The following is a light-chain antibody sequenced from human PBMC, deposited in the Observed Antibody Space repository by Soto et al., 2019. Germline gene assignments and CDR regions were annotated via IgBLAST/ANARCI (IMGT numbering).Light chain of an antibody. Sequence: QSVLTQPPSASGTPGQRVTISCSGSSSNIGRNSVNWYQQVSGTAPKLLIYSNNQRPSGVPDRFSGSKSGTSASLAISGLQSEDEADYYCAAWDDSVTGVFGGGTKVTVL. CDR1: SSNIGRNS. CDR3: AAWDDSVTGV. V-gene: IGLV1-44*01. J-gene: IGLJ3*02. CDR2: SNN.